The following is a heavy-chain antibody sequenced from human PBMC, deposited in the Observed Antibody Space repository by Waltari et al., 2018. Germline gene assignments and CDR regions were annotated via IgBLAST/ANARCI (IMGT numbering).Heavy chain of an antibody. J-gene: IGHJ4*02. D-gene: IGHD2-15*01. V-gene: IGHV4-59*01. CDR2: MYYPGTA. CDR3: ARDYPAAHVFDY. Sequence: QVQLQESGPGLVKPSETLSLTCTVSGASITTYYYSWIRHSPGKGLQWIGSMYYPGTAYYTPSLKSRVTISLDTSKNQFSLSLTSVTTADTAVYYCARDYPAAHVFDYWGQGTVVAVSS. CDR1: GASITTYY.